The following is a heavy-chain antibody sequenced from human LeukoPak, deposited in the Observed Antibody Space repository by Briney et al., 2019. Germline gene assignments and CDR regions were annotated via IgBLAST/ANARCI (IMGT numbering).Heavy chain of an antibody. D-gene: IGHD3-9*01. Sequence: ASVKVSCKAPGYTFTSYAMHWVRQAPGQRLEWMGWISAYNGNTNYAQKLQGRVTMTTDTSTSTAYMELRSLRSDDTAVYYCARDADYDILTGYYTWFDPWGQGTLVTVSS. CDR3: ARDADYDILTGYYTWFDP. CDR2: ISAYNGNT. V-gene: IGHV1-18*01. CDR1: GYTFTSYA. J-gene: IGHJ5*02.